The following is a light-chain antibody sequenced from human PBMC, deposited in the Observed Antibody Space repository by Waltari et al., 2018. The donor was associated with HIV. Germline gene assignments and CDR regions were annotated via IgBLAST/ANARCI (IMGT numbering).Light chain of an antibody. V-gene: IGKV3-11*01. J-gene: IGKJ4*01. CDR3: LQRNSWPLT. CDR1: QSVSSS. Sequence: EIVFTQSPATLSLSPWERATLSCRASQSVSSSLAWYQLTPGQAPRLLIYGASNRATGIPARFSGGGSGTDFTLTISSLEPEDFAVYYCLQRNSWPLTFGGGTRVEIK. CDR2: GAS.